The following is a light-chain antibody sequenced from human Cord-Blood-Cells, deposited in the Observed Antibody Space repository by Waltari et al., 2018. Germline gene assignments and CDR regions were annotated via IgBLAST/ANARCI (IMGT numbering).Light chain of an antibody. CDR1: SSDVGGYNL. CDR3: CSYAGSSTWV. Sequence: QSALTQPASVSGSPGQPITISCTATSSDVGGYNLVSWYQQHPGKAPKLMIYEGSKRPSGVSNRFSGSKSGNTASLTISGLQVEDEADYYCCSYAGSSTWVFGGGTKLTVL. CDR2: EGS. V-gene: IGLV2-23*01. J-gene: IGLJ3*02.